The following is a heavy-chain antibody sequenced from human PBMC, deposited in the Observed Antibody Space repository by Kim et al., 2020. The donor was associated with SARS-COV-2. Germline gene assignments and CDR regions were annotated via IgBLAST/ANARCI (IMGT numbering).Heavy chain of an antibody. CDR3: AKDFGYCSSSICYPPYGLDV. V-gene: IGHV3-23*01. CDR2: IRDSGGNT. J-gene: IGHJ6*02. Sequence: GGSLRLSCAASGFTFSSCALSWVRQTPGKGLEWVSAIRDSGGNTHYADSVKGRFTISRDNSKNTLYLQMNSLRAEDTAVYYCAKDFGYCSSSICYPPYGLDVWGQGTTVPVSS. CDR1: GFTFSSCA. D-gene: IGHD2-2*03.